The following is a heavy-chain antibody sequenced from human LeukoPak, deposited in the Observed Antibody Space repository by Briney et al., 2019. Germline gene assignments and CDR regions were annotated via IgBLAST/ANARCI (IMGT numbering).Heavy chain of an antibody. Sequence: GGSLRLSCAASGFTFSDYGMNWVCQAPGKGLEWVANIKQDGSEKYYVDSVKGRFTISRDNAKNSLYLQMNSLRAEDTAAYYCAREGYSNYYYYGMDVWGQGTTVTVSS. CDR2: IKQDGSEK. V-gene: IGHV3-7*03. J-gene: IGHJ6*02. D-gene: IGHD4-11*01. CDR1: GFTFSDYG. CDR3: AREGYSNYYYYGMDV.